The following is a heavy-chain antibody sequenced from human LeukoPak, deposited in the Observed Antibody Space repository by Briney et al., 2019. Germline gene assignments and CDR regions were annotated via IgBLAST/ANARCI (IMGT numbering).Heavy chain of an antibody. Sequence: SVKVSCKASGGTFSSYAISWVRQAPGQGLEWMGRIIPILGIANYAQKFQGRVTITADKSTSTAYMELSSLRSEDTAVYYCARGPADFTIFGVPIDYWGQGTLVTVSS. CDR3: ARGPADFTIFGVPIDY. D-gene: IGHD3-3*01. V-gene: IGHV1-69*04. CDR2: IIPILGIA. J-gene: IGHJ4*02. CDR1: GGTFSSYA.